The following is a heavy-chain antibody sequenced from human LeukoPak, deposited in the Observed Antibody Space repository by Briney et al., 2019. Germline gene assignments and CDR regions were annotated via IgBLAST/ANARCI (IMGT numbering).Heavy chain of an antibody. CDR1: GFAFSGFA. CDR2: IWTSSSGI. CDR3: ARGGWYFDY. D-gene: IGHD6-19*01. V-gene: IGHV3-48*02. J-gene: IGHJ4*02. Sequence: GGSLRLSCAASGFAFSGFAMNWFRQAPGKGLEWVLHIWTSSSGIDYADSVKGRFTISRDNVKNSLYLQMNSLRDDDTAVYYCARGGWYFDYWGQGTLVTVSS.